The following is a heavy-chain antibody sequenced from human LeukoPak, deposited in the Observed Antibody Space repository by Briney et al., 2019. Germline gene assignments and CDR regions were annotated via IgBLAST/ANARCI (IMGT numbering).Heavy chain of an antibody. D-gene: IGHD1-7*01. Sequence: PGGSLRLSCAASGFTFSSYSMNWVRQAPGKGLEWVSSISSRSSYIYYADSVKGRFTLSRDNAKNSLYLQMNSLRAEDTAVYYCAREGTGTNTLDYWSQGTLVTVSS. CDR2: ISSRSSYI. J-gene: IGHJ4*02. CDR3: AREGTGTNTLDY. V-gene: IGHV3-21*01. CDR1: GFTFSSYS.